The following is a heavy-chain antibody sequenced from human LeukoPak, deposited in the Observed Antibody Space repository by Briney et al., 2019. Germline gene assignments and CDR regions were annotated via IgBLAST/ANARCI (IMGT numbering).Heavy chain of an antibody. V-gene: IGHV3-23*01. Sequence: PGESLRLSCAASGITFITSAMSWVRQAPGKGLEWVSAISGSGGSTYYADSVKGRFTISRDNSKNTLHLQMNSLRVEDTAVYYCAKLLRGTVVPYYDYWGQGTLVTVSS. D-gene: IGHD3-10*01. CDR3: AKLLRGTVVPYYDY. J-gene: IGHJ4*02. CDR2: ISGSGGST. CDR1: GITFITSA.